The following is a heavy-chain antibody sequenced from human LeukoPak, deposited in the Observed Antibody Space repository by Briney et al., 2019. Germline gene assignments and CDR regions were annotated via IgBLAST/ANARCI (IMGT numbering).Heavy chain of an antibody. D-gene: IGHD3-10*01. CDR2: INPNSGGT. J-gene: IGHJ6*02. CDR3: ARDRGVVYYYYGMDV. V-gene: IGHV1-2*04. CDR1: GYTFTGYY. Sequence: ASVKVSCKASGYTFTGYYMHWVRQAPGQGLEWMGWINPNSGGTNYAQKFQGWVTMTRDTSISTAYMELSRLRSEDTAVYYCARDRGVVYYYYGMDVGGQGPTVTVPS.